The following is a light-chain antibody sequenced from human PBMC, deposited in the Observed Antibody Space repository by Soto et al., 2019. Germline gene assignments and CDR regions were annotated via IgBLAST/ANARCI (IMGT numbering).Light chain of an antibody. CDR1: QSITNC. CDR3: QQHNPYSPYT. Sequence: DIQMTQSPSTLSASVGDRVTITCRASQSITNCLAWYQQKPGQAPKLLIFDASSLRSGVPSRFSGSGSGTEFTLTISSLHPEDFATYYCQQHNPYSPYTFGQGTKREIK. CDR2: DAS. V-gene: IGKV1-5*03. J-gene: IGKJ2*01.